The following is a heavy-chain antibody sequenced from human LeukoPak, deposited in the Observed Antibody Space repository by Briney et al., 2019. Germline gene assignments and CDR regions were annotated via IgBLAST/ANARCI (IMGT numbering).Heavy chain of an antibody. CDR3: AKVAGDGFRYYFDY. Sequence: GGSLRLSCAASGFTFNNYAMGWVRQAPGRGLEWVSIISGSGGRTYSADSVKGRFTISRDNSRKMLYLQMNSLRVEDTAVYYCAKVAGDGFRYYFDYWGQGTLVTVSS. V-gene: IGHV3-23*01. CDR1: GFTFNNYA. CDR2: ISGSGGRT. D-gene: IGHD6-19*01. J-gene: IGHJ4*02.